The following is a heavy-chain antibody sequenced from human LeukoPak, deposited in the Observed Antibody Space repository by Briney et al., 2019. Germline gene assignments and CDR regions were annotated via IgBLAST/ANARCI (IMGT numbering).Heavy chain of an antibody. D-gene: IGHD3-9*01. J-gene: IGHJ3*02. Sequence: SETLSLTCAVSGYSISSGYYWGWIRQPPGKGLEWIGSIYHSGSTYYNPSLKSRVTISVDTSKNQFSLKLSSVTAADTAVYYCARGGYDILTGYYIKDAFYIWGQGTMVTVSP. V-gene: IGHV4-38-2*01. CDR1: GYSISSGYY. CDR3: ARGGYDILTGYYIKDAFYI. CDR2: IYHSGST.